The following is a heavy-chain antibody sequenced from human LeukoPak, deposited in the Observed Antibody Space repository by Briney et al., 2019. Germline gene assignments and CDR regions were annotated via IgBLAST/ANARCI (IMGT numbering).Heavy chain of an antibody. Sequence: GGSLRLSCAASGFTFSSYSMNWVRQAPGKGLEWVSSISSSRSDIYYADSGKGRFTISRDNAKNPLYLQMTSLRAEDTAVYYCARDRKALAVAAFDYWGQGTLVTVSS. CDR3: ARDRKALAVAAFDY. CDR1: GFTFSSYS. D-gene: IGHD6-19*01. CDR2: ISSSRSDI. J-gene: IGHJ4*02. V-gene: IGHV3-21*01.